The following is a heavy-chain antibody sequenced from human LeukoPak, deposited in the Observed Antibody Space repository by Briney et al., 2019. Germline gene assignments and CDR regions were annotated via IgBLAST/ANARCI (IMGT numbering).Heavy chain of an antibody. CDR2: IYYSGST. V-gene: IGHV4-39*07. Sequence: SETLPLTCTVSGGSISSSSYYWGWIRQPPGKGLEWIGSIYYSGSTYYNPSLRSRVTISVDTSKNQFSLKLSSVTAADTAVYYCATTYSNYYYDYLDVWGKGTTVTVSS. CDR1: GGSISSSSYY. J-gene: IGHJ6*03. D-gene: IGHD4-11*01. CDR3: ATTYSNYYYDYLDV.